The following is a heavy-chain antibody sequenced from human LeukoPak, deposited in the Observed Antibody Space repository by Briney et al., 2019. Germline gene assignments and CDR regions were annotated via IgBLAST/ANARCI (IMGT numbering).Heavy chain of an antibody. CDR3: AREAVGATEDAFDI. Sequence: LVKVSCKASGGTFSSYAISWVRQAPGQGLEWMGGIIPIFGTANYAQKFQGRVTITADESTSTAYMELSSLRSEDTAVYYCAREAVGATEDAFDIWGQGTMVTVSS. CDR1: GGTFSSYA. V-gene: IGHV1-69*13. D-gene: IGHD1-26*01. J-gene: IGHJ3*02. CDR2: IIPIFGTA.